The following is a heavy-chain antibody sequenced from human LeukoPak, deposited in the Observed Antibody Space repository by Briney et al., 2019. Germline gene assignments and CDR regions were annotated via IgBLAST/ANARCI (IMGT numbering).Heavy chain of an antibody. V-gene: IGHV4-59*12. J-gene: IGHJ4*02. Sequence: SETLSLTCTASGGSISSYYWSWIRPPPGKGLEWIGYIYYSGSTNYNPSLKSRVTISVDTSKNQFSLKLSSVTAADTAVYYCARDYLLGYCSGGSCSERDYWGQGTLVTVSS. CDR2: IYYSGST. D-gene: IGHD2-15*01. CDR3: ARDYLLGYCSGGSCSERDY. CDR1: GGSISSYY.